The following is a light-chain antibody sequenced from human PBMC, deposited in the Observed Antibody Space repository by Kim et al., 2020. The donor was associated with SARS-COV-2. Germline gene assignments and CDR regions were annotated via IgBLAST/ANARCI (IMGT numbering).Light chain of an antibody. CDR3: LLSSNGVRV. V-gene: IGLV7-46*01. Sequence: QAVVTQEPSLTVSPGGTVTLTCESSTGTVTSGHYPYWFQQRPGQTPRTLIYDTNRKHSWAPARFSGSLLGGKAAPTLSGAQPVDVADYYCLLSSNGVRVFGGGTQLTVL. J-gene: IGLJ3*02. CDR1: TGTVTSGHY. CDR2: DTN.